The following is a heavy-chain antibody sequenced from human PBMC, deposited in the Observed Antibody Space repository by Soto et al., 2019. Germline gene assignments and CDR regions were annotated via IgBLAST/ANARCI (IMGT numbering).Heavy chain of an antibody. CDR3: ARASSSWYRYFQH. J-gene: IGHJ1*01. D-gene: IGHD6-13*01. CDR2: INHSGST. V-gene: IGHV4-34*01. Sequence: SETLSLTCAVYGGSFSGYYWSWIRQPPGKGLEWIGEINHSGSTNYNPSLKSRVTISVDTSKNQFSLKLSSVTAADTAVYYCARASSSWYRYFQHWGQGTLVTVSS. CDR1: GGSFSGYY.